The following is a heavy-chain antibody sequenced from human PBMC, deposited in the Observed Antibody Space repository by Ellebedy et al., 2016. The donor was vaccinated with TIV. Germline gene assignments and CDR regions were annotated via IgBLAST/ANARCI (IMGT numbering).Heavy chain of an antibody. CDR1: GYTFASYE. V-gene: IGHV1-8*01. J-gene: IGHJ4*02. Sequence: ASVKVSXXASGYTFASYEISWVRQATGQGREWMGLINPGSGHTVYAQRFQGRLTMTRDTSISTAYMEVSGLRSDDTAVYYCARGWDSSGWPDYWGQGTLVTVSS. D-gene: IGHD6-19*01. CDR3: ARGWDSSGWPDY. CDR2: INPGSGHT.